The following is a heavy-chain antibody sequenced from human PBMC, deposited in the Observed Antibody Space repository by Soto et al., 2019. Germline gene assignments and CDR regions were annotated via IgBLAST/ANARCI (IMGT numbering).Heavy chain of an antibody. Sequence: QVQLVESGGGVVQPGRSLRLSCAASGFTFSSYAMHWVRQAPGKGLEWVAVISYDGSNKYYADSVKGRFTISRDNSNNTLYLQMNSLRAEDTAVYYCARDQGGYYDSSGYSPGYFQHWGQGTLVTVSS. D-gene: IGHD3-22*01. CDR1: GFTFSSYA. CDR3: ARDQGGYYDSSGYSPGYFQH. CDR2: ISYDGSNK. J-gene: IGHJ1*01. V-gene: IGHV3-30-3*01.